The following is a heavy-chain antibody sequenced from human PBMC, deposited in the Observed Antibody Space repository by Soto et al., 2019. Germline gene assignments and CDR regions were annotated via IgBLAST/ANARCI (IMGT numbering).Heavy chain of an antibody. Sequence: GASVKVSCKASGYTFTSYDMHWVRQAPGQGLEWMGIINPSGGSTSYAQKFQCRVTMSSDTSTRTVYMELSSLRSEDTAVYYCAREGAGDSHYYYGMDVWGQGTTVTVSS. CDR3: AREGAGDSHYYYGMDV. D-gene: IGHD7-27*01. CDR1: GYTFTSYD. V-gene: IGHV1-46*01. CDR2: INPSGGST. J-gene: IGHJ6*02.